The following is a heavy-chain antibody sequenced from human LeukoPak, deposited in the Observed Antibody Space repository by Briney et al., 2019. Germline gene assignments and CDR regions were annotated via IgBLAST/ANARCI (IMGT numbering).Heavy chain of an antibody. J-gene: IGHJ2*01. CDR3: ARDRGFTMVRGVRALGNRYFDL. CDR2: IYYSVST. V-gene: IGHV4-39*07. Sequence: SETLSLTCTVSGGSISSSSYYWGWIRQPPGKGLEWIGSIYYSVSTYYNPSLKSRVTISVDTSKNQFSLKLSSVTAADTAVYYCARDRGFTMVRGVRALGNRYFDLWGRGTLVTVSS. D-gene: IGHD3-10*01. CDR1: GGSISSSSYY.